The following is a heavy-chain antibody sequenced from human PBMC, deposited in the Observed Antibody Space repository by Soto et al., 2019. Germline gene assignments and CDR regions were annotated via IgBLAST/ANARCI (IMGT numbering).Heavy chain of an antibody. V-gene: IGHV1-69*01. D-gene: IGHD3-22*01. CDR3: ASGDLESSGYYYCLDY. J-gene: IGHJ4*02. CDR2: IIPIFGTA. Sequence: QVQLVQSGAEVKKPGSSVKVSCKASGGTFSSYAISWVRQAPGQGLEWMGGIIPIFGTANYAQKFQGRVTITADESTSTDYMELSSLRSEDTAVYYCASGDLESSGYYYCLDYWGQGTLVTVSS. CDR1: GGTFSSYA.